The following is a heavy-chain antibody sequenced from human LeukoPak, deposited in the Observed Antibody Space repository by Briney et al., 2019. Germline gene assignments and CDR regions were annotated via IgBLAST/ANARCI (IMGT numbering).Heavy chain of an antibody. D-gene: IGHD3-16*01. CDR3: ARDRFAAIMDSSAFDI. J-gene: IGHJ3*02. V-gene: IGHV4-4*07. CDR2: IYTSGST. CDR1: GGSITSYY. Sequence: SETLSLTCTVFGGSITSYYWSWVRQPAGKGLEWIGRIYTSGSTNYNPSLKSRVTISVDKSKNQFSLKLSSVTAADTAVYYCARDRFAAIMDSSAFDIWGQGTRVTVSS.